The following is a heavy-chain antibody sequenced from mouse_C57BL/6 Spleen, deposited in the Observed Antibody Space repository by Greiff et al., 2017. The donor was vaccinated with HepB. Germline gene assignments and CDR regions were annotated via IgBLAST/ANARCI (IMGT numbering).Heavy chain of an antibody. CDR3: ARSPGSSDWYFDV. V-gene: IGHV1-69*01. J-gene: IGHJ1*03. CDR1: GYTFTSYW. CDR2: IDPSDSYT. D-gene: IGHD1-1*01. Sequence: QVQLQQPGAELVMPGASVKLSCKASGYTFTSYWMHWVKQRPGQGLEWIGEIDPSDSYTNYNQKFKGKSTLTVDKSSSTAYMQLSSLTSEDSAVYHCARSPGSSDWYFDVWGTGTTVTVSS.